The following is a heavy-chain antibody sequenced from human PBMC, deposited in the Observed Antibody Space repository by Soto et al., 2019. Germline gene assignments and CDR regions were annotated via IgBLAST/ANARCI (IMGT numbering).Heavy chain of an antibody. D-gene: IGHD3-22*01. Sequence: EVQLLESGGGLVQPGGSLRLSCAASGFTFSSYVMSWVRQAPGKGLEWVSAISGSGGSTYYADSVKGRFTISRDNSKNTLYLQMNSLRAEDTAVYYCAKDLWQIDSSGYYGYWGQGNLVTVSS. J-gene: IGHJ4*02. V-gene: IGHV3-23*01. CDR3: AKDLWQIDSSGYYGY. CDR1: GFTFSSYV. CDR2: ISGSGGST.